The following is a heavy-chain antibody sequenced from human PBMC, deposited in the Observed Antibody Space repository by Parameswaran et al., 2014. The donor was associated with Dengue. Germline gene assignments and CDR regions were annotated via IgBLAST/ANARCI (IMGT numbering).Heavy chain of an antibody. CDR2: ISGSGGST. Sequence: VRQAPGKGAGSGVSAISGSGGSTYYADSVKGRFTISRDNSKNTLYLQMNSLRAEDTAVYYCAKTPYDFWSGYSSLYFDYWGQGTLVTVSS. V-gene: IGHV3-23*01. CDR3: AKTPYDFWSGYSSLYFDY. D-gene: IGHD3-3*01. J-gene: IGHJ4*02.